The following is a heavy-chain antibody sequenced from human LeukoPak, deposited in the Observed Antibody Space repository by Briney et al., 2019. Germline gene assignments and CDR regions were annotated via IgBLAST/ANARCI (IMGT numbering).Heavy chain of an antibody. CDR3: AKGDTTVTTHYFDY. J-gene: IGHJ4*02. V-gene: IGHV3-23*01. D-gene: IGHD4-17*01. Sequence: GGSLRLSCAASGFTFSSYAMSWVRQAPGKGLEWVSSISASGGSTYYADSVKGRFTISRDNSKNTLYLQMNSLRAEDTAVYYCAKGDTTVTTHYFDYWGQGTLVTVSS. CDR1: GFTFSSYA. CDR2: ISASGGST.